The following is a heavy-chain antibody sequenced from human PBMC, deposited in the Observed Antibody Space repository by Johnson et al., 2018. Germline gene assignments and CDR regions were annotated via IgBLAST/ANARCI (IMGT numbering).Heavy chain of an antibody. CDR1: GFTFSSYA. Sequence: QVQLVESGGGVVQPGRSLRLSCAASGFTFSSYAMHWVRQAPGKGLEWVAVISYDGSNKYYADSVKGRFTISRDNSKNTLYLQMNSLRAEDTAGYYCARVRSTGCGCSWGRSDAFDIWGQGTMVTVSS. V-gene: IGHV3-30-3*01. CDR3: ARVRSTGCGCSWGRSDAFDI. D-gene: IGHD6-13*01. CDR2: ISYDGSNK. J-gene: IGHJ3*02.